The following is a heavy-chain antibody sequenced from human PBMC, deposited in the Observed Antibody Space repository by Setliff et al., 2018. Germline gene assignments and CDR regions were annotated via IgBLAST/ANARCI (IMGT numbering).Heavy chain of an antibody. Sequence: SETLSLTCTVSGGSISSGNYYWGWIRQPPGKGLEWIGYIYYSGSTYYNPSLKSRVTISVDTSKNQFSLKLSSVTAADTAVYYCARGVVRGVIRFDYWGQGTLVTVSS. D-gene: IGHD3-10*01. CDR3: ARGVVRGVIRFDY. V-gene: IGHV4-39*07. CDR2: IYYSGST. CDR1: GGSISSGNYY. J-gene: IGHJ4*02.